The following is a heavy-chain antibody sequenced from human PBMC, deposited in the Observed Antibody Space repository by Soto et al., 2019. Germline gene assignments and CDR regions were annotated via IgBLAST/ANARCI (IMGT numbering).Heavy chain of an antibody. CDR1: GFIFNTYS. Sequence: EVQLVDSGGGLIQPGGSLRLSCAASGFIFNTYSMNWVRQAPGKGLEWVSYISGSSQTIFYADSVRGRFTISRDNANNSTYLQMVSLRDEDTAVYYCARTLSWRRGPFDSWGQGTLVTVSS. J-gene: IGHJ4*02. D-gene: IGHD2-15*01. CDR3: ARTLSWRRGPFDS. CDR2: ISGSSQTI. V-gene: IGHV3-48*02.